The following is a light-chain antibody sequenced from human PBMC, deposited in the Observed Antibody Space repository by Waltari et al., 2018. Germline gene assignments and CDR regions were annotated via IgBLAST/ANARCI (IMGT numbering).Light chain of an antibody. Sequence: DIQMTQSPSSLSASVGDRVTITCRASQDSTTYLAWLQQNPGKAPTSLIYGASSLQSGVSSNCSGSGSGTDFTLTISSLQPEDFATYYCQQYKTYPITFGQGTRLDIK. CDR2: GAS. J-gene: IGKJ5*01. CDR1: QDSTTY. CDR3: QQYKTYPIT. V-gene: IGKV1-16*02.